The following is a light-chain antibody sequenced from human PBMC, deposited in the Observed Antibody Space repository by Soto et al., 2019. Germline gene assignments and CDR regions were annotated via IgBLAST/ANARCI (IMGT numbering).Light chain of an antibody. CDR1: SRDVGSYNL. J-gene: IGLJ3*02. CDR2: EVR. CDR3: SSYTTTSTLV. V-gene: IGLV2-14*01. Sequence: QSALTQPASVSGSPGQSITIACTGTSRDVGSYNLVSWYQQRPGEAPKLIISEVRNRPSGISYRFTGSKSGNTASLTISGLQAEDEADYYCSSYTTTSTLVFGGGTKRPS.